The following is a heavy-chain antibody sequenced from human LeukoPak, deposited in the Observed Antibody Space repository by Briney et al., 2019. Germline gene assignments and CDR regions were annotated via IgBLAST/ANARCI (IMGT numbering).Heavy chain of an antibody. CDR1: GFTFSSYA. CDR2: ISGSGSTI. D-gene: IGHD3-9*01. CDR3: ARGVRYFDWRFPDY. J-gene: IGHJ4*02. Sequence: GGSLRLSCAASGFTFSSYAMNWVRQAPGKGLEWVSYISGSGSTISYADSVKGRFTISRDNAKNSLYLQMNSLRAEDTAVYYCARGVRYFDWRFPDYWGQGTLVTVSS. V-gene: IGHV3-48*04.